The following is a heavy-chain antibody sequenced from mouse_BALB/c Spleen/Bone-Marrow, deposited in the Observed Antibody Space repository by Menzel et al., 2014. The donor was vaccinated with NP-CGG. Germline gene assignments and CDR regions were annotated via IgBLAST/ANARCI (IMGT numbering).Heavy chain of an antibody. CDR2: IGPSTGYT. CDR3: ARGGIYDGYSY. Sequence: VQLQQSGAELAKPRASVKMSCKASGYTFTNYWMHWVKQRPGQGLEWIGYIGPSTGYTEYNQKFKDKATLTADKSSSTAYMQLSSLTSEDSAVYYCARGGIYDGYSYWGQGTLVTVSA. D-gene: IGHD2-3*01. V-gene: IGHV1-7*01. J-gene: IGHJ3*01. CDR1: GYTFTNYW.